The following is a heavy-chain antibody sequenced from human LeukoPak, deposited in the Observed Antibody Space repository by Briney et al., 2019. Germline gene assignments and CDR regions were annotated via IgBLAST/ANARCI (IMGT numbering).Heavy chain of an antibody. CDR1: GFTVSSNY. D-gene: IGHD3-22*01. J-gene: IGHJ4*02. Sequence: GGSLRLSCAASGFTVSSNYMSWVRQAPGKGLEWVSVIYSGGSTYYADSVKGRFTISRDNSKNTLYLQMNSLRAEDTAVYYCARDAQYYYDSSGSHWGQGTLVTVSS. CDR3: ARDAQYYYDSSGSH. CDR2: IYSGGST. V-gene: IGHV3-66*01.